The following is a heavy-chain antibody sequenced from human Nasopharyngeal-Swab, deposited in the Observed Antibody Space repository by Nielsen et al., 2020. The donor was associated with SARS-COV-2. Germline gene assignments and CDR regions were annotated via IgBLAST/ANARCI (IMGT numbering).Heavy chain of an antibody. Sequence: GGSLRLSCAASGFTFSSYGMHWVRQAPGKGLEWVAVIWYDGSNKYYADSVKGRFTISRDNSENTLYLQMNSLRAEDTAVYYCANRRGSSWHPYCFDYWGQGTLVTVSS. CDR2: IWYDGSNK. CDR1: GFTFSSYG. V-gene: IGHV3-33*06. J-gene: IGHJ4*02. CDR3: ANRRGSSWHPYCFDY. D-gene: IGHD6-13*01.